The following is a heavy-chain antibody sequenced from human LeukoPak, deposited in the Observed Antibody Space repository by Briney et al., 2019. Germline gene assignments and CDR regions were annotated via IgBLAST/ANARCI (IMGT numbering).Heavy chain of an antibody. CDR1: GGSFSGYA. D-gene: IGHD5-18*01. CDR3: GSAISGYSSGYIHYYFYMDV. CDR2: IIPTFGPA. Sequence: ASVKVSCKASGGSFSGYAISWVRQAPGQGPEWMGGIIPTFGPANYAQKFQGRVTITTDEFTSTVYMELSSLRSEDTAVYYCGSAISGYSSGYIHYYFYMDVWGKGTTVTVSS. V-gene: IGHV1-69*05. J-gene: IGHJ6*03.